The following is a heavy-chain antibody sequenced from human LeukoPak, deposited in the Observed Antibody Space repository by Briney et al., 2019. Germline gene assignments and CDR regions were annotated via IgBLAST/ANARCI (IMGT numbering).Heavy chain of an antibody. CDR3: ARAGSYLSSPFDY. CDR2: IYYSGST. D-gene: IGHD1-26*01. J-gene: IGHJ4*02. CDR1: GSSVSSDTHY. Sequence: SETLSLTCTVSGSSVSSDTHYWGWIRQPPGKGLEWIGYIYYSGSTNYNPSLKSRVTISVDTSKNQSSLKLSSVTAADTAVYYCARAGSYLSSPFDYWGQGTLVTVSS. V-gene: IGHV4-61*01.